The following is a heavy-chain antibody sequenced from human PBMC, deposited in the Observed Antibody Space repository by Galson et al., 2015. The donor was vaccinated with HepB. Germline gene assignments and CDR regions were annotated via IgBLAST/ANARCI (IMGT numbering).Heavy chain of an antibody. D-gene: IGHD2-15*01. J-gene: IGHJ4*02. Sequence: SLRLSCAASGFTFGTYRMNWVRQAPGKGLEWVSSITSRTGDRYYADSVKGRFTISRDNAKNSLYLQMNSLRAEDTALYYCARAPSSCSGGTCYLDRWGQGTLVTVSS. CDR2: ITSRTGDR. CDR3: ARAPSSCSGGTCYLDR. V-gene: IGHV3-21*06. CDR1: GFTFGTYR.